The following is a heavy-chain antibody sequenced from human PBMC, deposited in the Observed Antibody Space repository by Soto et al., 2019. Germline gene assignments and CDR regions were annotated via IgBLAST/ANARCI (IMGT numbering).Heavy chain of an antibody. CDR2: IYYSGST. Sequence: SETLSLTCTVSGGSISSGDYYWSWIRQPPGKGLEWIGYIYYSGSTYYNPSLKSRVTISVDTSKNQFSLKLSSVTAADTAVYYCARVLGTSRYPWPLKTITMVRGVDLWGQGTLVTVS. CDR3: ARVLGTSRYPWPLKTITMVRGVDL. J-gene: IGHJ5*02. D-gene: IGHD3-10*01. CDR1: GGSISSGDYY. V-gene: IGHV4-30-4*01.